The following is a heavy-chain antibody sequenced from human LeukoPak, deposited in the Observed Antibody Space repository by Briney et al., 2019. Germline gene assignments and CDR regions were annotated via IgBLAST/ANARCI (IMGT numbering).Heavy chain of an antibody. V-gene: IGHV4-59*08. CDR2: IYYSVST. J-gene: IGHJ4*02. Sequence: ASETLSLTCTVSGGSISSYYWSWIRQPPGKGLEWIGYIYYSVSTNYNPSLKSRVTISVDTSKNQFSLKLSSVTAADTAVYYCARQEPYSSSWYYFDYWGQGTLVTVSS. CDR3: ARQEPYSSSWYYFDY. D-gene: IGHD6-13*01. CDR1: GGSISSYY.